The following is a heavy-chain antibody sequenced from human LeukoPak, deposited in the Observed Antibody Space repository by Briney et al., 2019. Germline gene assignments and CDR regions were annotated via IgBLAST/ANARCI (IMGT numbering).Heavy chain of an antibody. J-gene: IGHJ6*03. D-gene: IGHD1-26*01. CDR2: TYYRSKWYN. Sequence: SQTLSLTCGISGDSVSSNSAAWNWIRQSPSRGLEWLGRTYYRSKWYNDYAVSVKSRITINPDTSKNQFSLQLNSVTPEDTAVYYCAREISVGPSLSGSYYEGDYYYYYYMDVWGKGTTVTVSS. CDR1: GDSVSSNSAA. CDR3: AREISVGPSLSGSYYEGDYYYYYYMDV. V-gene: IGHV6-1*01.